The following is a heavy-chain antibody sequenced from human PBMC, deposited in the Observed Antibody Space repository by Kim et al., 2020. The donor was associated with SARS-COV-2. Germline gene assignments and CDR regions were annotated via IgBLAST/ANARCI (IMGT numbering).Heavy chain of an antibody. CDR1: GDSVSSGTYY. D-gene: IGHD3-22*01. V-gene: IGHV4-61*01. CDR2: IYYSGNT. CDR3: ARDRYYDSSTFDY. Sequence: SETLSLTCSVSGDSVSSGTYYWSWIRQPPGKGLEWIGSIYYSGNTNYNPSLKSRVTISVDRSMDRFSLKLSSVTTADTAMYYCARDRYYDSSTFDYWGQGALVTVSS. J-gene: IGHJ4*02.